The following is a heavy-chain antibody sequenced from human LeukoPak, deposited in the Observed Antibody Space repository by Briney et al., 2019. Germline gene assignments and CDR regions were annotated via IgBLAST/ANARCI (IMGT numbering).Heavy chain of an antibody. V-gene: IGHV5-51*01. CDR2: IYPGDSDT. CDR1: GYSFTTNW. D-gene: IGHD5-18*01. Sequence: GESLKISCKTSGYSFTTNWIGWVRQMPGKGLEWMGIIYPGDSDTRYSPSFQGQVTISADKSISTAYLQWSSLKASDTAMYYCARGGESRGYSYGSFGYWGQGTLVTVSS. J-gene: IGHJ4*02. CDR3: ARGGESRGYSYGSFGY.